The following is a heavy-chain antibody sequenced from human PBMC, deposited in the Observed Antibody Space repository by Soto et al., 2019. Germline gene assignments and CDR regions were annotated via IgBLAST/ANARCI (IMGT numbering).Heavy chain of an antibody. CDR3: SRGRAHSAGSSLGRMMDA. Sequence: QVQLQESGPGLVKPSETLSLLCFVSGEAVGSGQSYWNWIRQAPGKGLEWIGHPSVTGAMKYSASRKRLITMSGDTSKGQTSLTLTSVTAADSATYFCSRGRAHSAGSSLGRMMDAWGQGTTVTVAS. V-gene: IGHV4-61*01. CDR2: PSVTGAM. D-gene: IGHD3-10*01. CDR1: GEAVGSGQSY. J-gene: IGHJ6*02.